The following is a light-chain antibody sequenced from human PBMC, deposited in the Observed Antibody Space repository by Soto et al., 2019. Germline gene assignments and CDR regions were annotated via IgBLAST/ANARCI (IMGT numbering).Light chain of an antibody. CDR2: DVS. CDR1: SSDVGRYNA. CDR3: SSYTVSGSYV. Sequence: QSVLTQPASVSGSPGQSITISCSGTSSDVGRYNAVSWYQQHPGKVPQLMIYDVSIRPSGISDRFSASTSGNMASLTISGLQAEDEADYYCSSYTVSGSYVFGTGTKLTVL. V-gene: IGLV2-14*03. J-gene: IGLJ1*01.